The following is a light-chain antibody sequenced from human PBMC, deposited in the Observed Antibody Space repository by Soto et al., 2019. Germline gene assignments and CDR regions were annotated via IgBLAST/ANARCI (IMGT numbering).Light chain of an antibody. V-gene: IGKV3-20*01. Sequence: EIVLTQSPGTLSLSPGERATLSCRASQSVSSIYLAWYQQKPGQAPRLLIYGASSSATGIPDRFSGSGSGTDFTLTISRREPEDFAVYYCQRQGSSHPMTFGQGTKLEIK. CDR2: GAS. J-gene: IGKJ2*01. CDR1: QSVSSIY. CDR3: QRQGSSHPMT.